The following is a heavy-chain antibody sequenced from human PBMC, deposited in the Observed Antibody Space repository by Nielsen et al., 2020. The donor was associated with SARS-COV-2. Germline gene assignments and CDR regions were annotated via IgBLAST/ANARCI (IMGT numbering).Heavy chain of an antibody. CDR3: AKLPYYYDSSGTTTIDY. CDR1: GFTFSSYS. D-gene: IGHD3-22*01. V-gene: IGHV3-21*01. CDR2: ISSSSSYI. J-gene: IGHJ4*02. Sequence: GGSLRLSCAASGFTFSSYSMNWVRQAPGKGLEWVSSISSSSSYIYYADSVKGRFTISRDNAKNSLYLQMNSLRAEDTAVYYCAKLPYYYDSSGTTTIDYWGQGTLVTVSS.